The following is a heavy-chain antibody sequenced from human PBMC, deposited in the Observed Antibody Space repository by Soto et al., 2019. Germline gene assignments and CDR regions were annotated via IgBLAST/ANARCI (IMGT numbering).Heavy chain of an antibody. D-gene: IGHD3-10*01. CDR1: GGSISSSSYY. V-gene: IGHV4-39*01. CDR2: IYYSGST. J-gene: IGHJ4*02. CDR3: ATPWFGDGDY. Sequence: QLQLQESGPGLVKPSETLSLTCTVSGGSISSSSYYWGWIRQPPGKGLEWIGSIYYSGSTHYNPSLKSPVTISGDTSKNQFSRKLSSVTAADTAVYHCATPWFGDGDYWGQGTLVTVSS.